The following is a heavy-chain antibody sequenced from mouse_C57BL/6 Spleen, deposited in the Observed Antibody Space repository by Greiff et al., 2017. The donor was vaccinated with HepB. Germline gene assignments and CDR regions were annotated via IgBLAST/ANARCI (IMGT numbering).Heavy chain of an antibody. Sequence: VQLQQPGAELVKPGASVKLSCKASGYTFTSYWMQWVKQRPGQGLEWIGEIDPSDSYTNYNQKFKGKATLTVDTSSSTAYMQLSSLTSEDSAVYYCARIWSNLDWYFDVWGTGTTVTVSS. CDR2: IDPSDSYT. CDR1: GYTFTSYW. V-gene: IGHV1-50*01. CDR3: ARIWSNLDWYFDV. J-gene: IGHJ1*03. D-gene: IGHD1-1*02.